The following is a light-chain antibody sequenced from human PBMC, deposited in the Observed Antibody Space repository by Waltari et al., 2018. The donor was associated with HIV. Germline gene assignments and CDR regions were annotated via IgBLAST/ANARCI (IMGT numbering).Light chain of an antibody. V-gene: IGKV4-1*01. CDR3: QQYYTTPFT. Sequence: DIVMTQSPDSLAVSLGESATVNCKSSQSVLYSSNNKNYLAWYQQKPGKPPKLLISWASTRESGVPDRFSGSGSGTDFTLTISSLQAEDVAVYYCQQYYTTPFTFGPGTKVDIK. J-gene: IGKJ3*01. CDR1: QSVLYSSNNKNY. CDR2: WAS.